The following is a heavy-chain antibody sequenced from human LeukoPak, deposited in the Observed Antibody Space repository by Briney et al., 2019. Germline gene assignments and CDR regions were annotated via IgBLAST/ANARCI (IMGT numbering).Heavy chain of an antibody. CDR2: ISSSGSTT. CDR1: AFTLSSYS. Sequence: GGSLRLSCAASAFTLSSYSMNWVRQAPGKGLEWVSYISSSGSTTYYADSVKGRFTISRDNAKNSLYLQMNSLRAEDTAVYYCASYCSTTSCYAVYYWGQGTLVTVSS. D-gene: IGHD2-2*01. J-gene: IGHJ4*02. V-gene: IGHV3-48*01. CDR3: ASYCSTTSCYAVYY.